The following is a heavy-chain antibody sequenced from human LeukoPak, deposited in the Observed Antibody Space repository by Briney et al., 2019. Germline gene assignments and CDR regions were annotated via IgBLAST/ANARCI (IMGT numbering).Heavy chain of an antibody. D-gene: IGHD1-26*01. V-gene: IGHV3-64*01. Sequence: PGGSLRLSCAASGFTFSSYAMHWVRRAPGKGLEYVSAISSNGGSTYYANSVKGRFTISRDNSKNTLYLQMGSLRAEDMAVYYCARGEGGGSGTIPYYWGQGTLVTVSS. J-gene: IGHJ4*02. CDR2: ISSNGGST. CDR3: ARGEGGGSGTIPYY. CDR1: GFTFSSYA.